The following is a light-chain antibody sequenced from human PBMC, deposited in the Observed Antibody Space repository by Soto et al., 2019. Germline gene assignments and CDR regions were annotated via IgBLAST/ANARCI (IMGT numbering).Light chain of an antibody. Sequence: EIVLTQSPATLSLSPGERATLSCRASQSVCGDLDWYQQKPGQAPRLLIYDASNRASGIPARFSGSGSGTDFTLTISSLEPEDLSVYYCHQRSNCPPLTFGGGTKVEIK. CDR2: DAS. V-gene: IGKV3-11*01. J-gene: IGKJ4*01. CDR1: QSVCGD. CDR3: HQRSNCPPLT.